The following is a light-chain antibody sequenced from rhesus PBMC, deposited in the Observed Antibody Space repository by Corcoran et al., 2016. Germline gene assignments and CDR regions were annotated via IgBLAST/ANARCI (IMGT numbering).Light chain of an antibody. J-gene: IGKJ2*01. V-gene: IGKV1-32*01. CDR3: QQYNSLPYS. CDR1: QGISSY. Sequence: DIQMTQSPSSLSASVGDRVTITCRASQGISSYLHWYQQKPGKAPKHRIYYAKRLESWVPSRFSGSGSGTEFNLTISSLQPEDFATYYCQQYNSLPYSFGQGTKVEIK. CDR2: YAK.